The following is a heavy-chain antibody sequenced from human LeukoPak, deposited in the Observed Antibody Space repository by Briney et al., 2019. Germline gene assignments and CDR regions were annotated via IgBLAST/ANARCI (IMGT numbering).Heavy chain of an antibody. CDR2: IIPIFGTA. D-gene: IGHD1-26*01. V-gene: IGHV1-69*05. CDR3: AIVVGATGAFDI. J-gene: IGHJ3*02. CDR1: GGTFSSYA. Sequence: PVASVKVSCKASGGTFSSYAISWVRQASGQGLEWMGGIIPIFGTANYAQKFQGRVTITTDESTSTAYMELSSLRSEDTAVYYCAIVVGATGAFDIWGQGTMVTVSS.